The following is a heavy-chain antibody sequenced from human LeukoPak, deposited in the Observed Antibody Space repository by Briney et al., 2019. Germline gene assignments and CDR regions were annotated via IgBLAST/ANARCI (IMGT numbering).Heavy chain of an antibody. CDR3: VRDQKPGWYPDY. D-gene: IGHD6-19*01. CDR1: GFTFSSYA. V-gene: IGHV3-23*01. Sequence: GGSLRLSCAASGFTFSSYAMSWVRQAPGKGLEWASAISGSGGSTYYADSVKGRFTISRDNSKNTLYLQMNSLRAEDTAVYYCVRDQKPGWYPDYWGQGTLVTVSS. CDR2: ISGSGGST. J-gene: IGHJ4*02.